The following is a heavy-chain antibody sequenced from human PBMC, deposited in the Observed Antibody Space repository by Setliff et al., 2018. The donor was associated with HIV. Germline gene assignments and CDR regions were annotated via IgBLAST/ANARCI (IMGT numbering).Heavy chain of an antibody. CDR1: GFTFSSSW. V-gene: IGHV3-7*03. J-gene: IGHJ4*02. CDR2: RKCDGSEK. Sequence: GGPLRLSCAASGFTFSSSWMHWVCQAPEKGLEWVADRKCDGSEKYYVDSVKGRLTISRDNAKNPLYLQVNSLRAEDMPTHGSRWTSYFDYWGQGTLVTVSS. CDR3: RWTSYFDY. D-gene: IGHD6-13*01.